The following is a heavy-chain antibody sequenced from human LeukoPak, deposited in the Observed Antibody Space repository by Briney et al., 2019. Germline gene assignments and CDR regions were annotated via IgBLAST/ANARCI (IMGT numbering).Heavy chain of an antibody. Sequence: ASVKVSCKASGYTFTGYYMHWVRQAPGQGLEWMGWINPNSGGTNYAQKFQGRVTMTRDMSTSTVYMELSSLRFEDTAFYYCASGGHIRVYDSNPYYGHYWGQGTLVTVSS. CDR1: GYTFTGYY. D-gene: IGHD3-22*01. V-gene: IGHV1-2*02. CDR2: INPNSGGT. CDR3: ASGGHIRVYDSNPYYGHY. J-gene: IGHJ4*02.